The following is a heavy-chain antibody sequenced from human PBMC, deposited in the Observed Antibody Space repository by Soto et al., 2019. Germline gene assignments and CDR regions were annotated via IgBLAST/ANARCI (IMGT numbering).Heavy chain of an antibody. V-gene: IGHV2-70*01. J-gene: IGHJ4*02. Sequence: SGPTLVNPTPPLTLTCTFSGFSLSTSGMCVSWIRQPPGKALEWLALIDWDDDKYYSTSLKTRLTISKDTSKNQVVLTMTNMDPVDTATYYCARCPSVLRYFDWLQNYPDSYYFDYWGQGTLVTVSS. CDR2: IDWDDDK. CDR3: ARCPSVLRYFDWLQNYPDSYYFDY. D-gene: IGHD3-9*01. CDR1: GFSLSTSGMC.